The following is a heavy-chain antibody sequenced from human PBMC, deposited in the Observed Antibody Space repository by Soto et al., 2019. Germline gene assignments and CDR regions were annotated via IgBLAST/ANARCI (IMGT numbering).Heavy chain of an antibody. J-gene: IGHJ4*02. V-gene: IGHV1-2*02. D-gene: IGHD5-12*01. CDR3: VKSRGGNNFDFFV. CDR2: INPNSDDT. Sequence: GASVKVSCKASGYTFIGYSIHWVRQAPGQGLEWVGWINPNSDDTNYAQKFQGRVPMTKDTSISTAYMVLSSLSAYDTAGYYCVKSRGGNNFDFFVWGQGALVTVSS. CDR1: GYTFIGYS.